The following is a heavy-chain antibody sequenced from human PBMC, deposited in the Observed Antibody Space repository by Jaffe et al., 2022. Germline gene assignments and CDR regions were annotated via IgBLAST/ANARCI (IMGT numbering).Heavy chain of an antibody. CDR2: IKQDGSEK. CDR3: ARDEPPRYFDWLLSIESEYYFDY. CDR1: GFTFSSYW. Sequence: EVQLVESGGGLVQPGGSLRLSCAASGFTFSSYWMSWVRQAPGKGLEWVANIKQDGSEKYYVDSVKGRFTISRDNAKNSLYLQMNSLRAEDTAVYYCARDEPPRYFDWLLSIESEYYFDYWGQGTLVTVSS. D-gene: IGHD3-9*01. J-gene: IGHJ4*02. V-gene: IGHV3-7*01.